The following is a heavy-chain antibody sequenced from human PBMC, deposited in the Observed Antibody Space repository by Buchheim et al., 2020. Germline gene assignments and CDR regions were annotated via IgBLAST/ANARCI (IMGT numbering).Heavy chain of an antibody. CDR2: ISRSSSTI. D-gene: IGHD3-10*01. Sequence: EVQLVESGGGLVQPGGSLRLSCAASGFTFSSYSMNWVRQAPGKGLEWVAYISRSSSTIYYADSVKGRFTISRDNAKNSLYVQMNSLRAEDTAVYYCARDQPMDYGSGSYYWFDPWGQGTL. CDR3: ARDQPMDYGSGSYYWFDP. V-gene: IGHV3-48*01. CDR1: GFTFSSYS. J-gene: IGHJ5*02.